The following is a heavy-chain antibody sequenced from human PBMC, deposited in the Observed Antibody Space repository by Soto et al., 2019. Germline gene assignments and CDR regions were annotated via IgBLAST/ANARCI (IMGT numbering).Heavy chain of an antibody. CDR3: ARRYGSAIDY. Sequence: AETLSLTCTVSGGTISSWYWSWIRQPPGKGLEWIGYIYYSGSTNCNPPLKSRVTISVDTSKNQFSLKLSSVTAADTAVYYCARRYGSAIDYWGQGTLVTV. J-gene: IGHJ4*02. CDR2: IYYSGST. D-gene: IGHD1-26*01. V-gene: IGHV4-59*08. CDR1: GGTISSWY.